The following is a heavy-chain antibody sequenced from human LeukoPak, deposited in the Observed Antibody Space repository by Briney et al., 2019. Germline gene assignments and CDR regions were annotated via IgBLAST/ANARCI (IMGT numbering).Heavy chain of an antibody. CDR3: ARGGRVLSLYSYGYILHPAFDY. V-gene: IGHV1-46*01. J-gene: IGHJ4*02. Sequence: ASVTVSCKASGYTFTSYYMHWVRQAPGQGLEWMGIINPSGGSTSYAQKFQGRVTMTRDTSTSTVYMELSSLRSEGTAVYYCARGGRVLSLYSYGYILHPAFDYWGQGTLVTVSS. CDR1: GYTFTSYY. D-gene: IGHD5-18*01. CDR2: INPSGGST.